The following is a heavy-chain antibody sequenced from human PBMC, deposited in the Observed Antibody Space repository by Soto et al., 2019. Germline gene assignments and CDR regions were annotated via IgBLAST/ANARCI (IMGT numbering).Heavy chain of an antibody. Sequence: GSLRLSCAASGFTFSSYAMSWVCQAPGKGLEWVSAISGSGGSTYYADSVKGRFTISRDNSKNTLYLQMNSLRAEDTAVYYCAKDASVAGYYYYGMDVWGQGTTVTVPS. D-gene: IGHD6-19*01. CDR1: GFTFSSYA. V-gene: IGHV3-23*01. CDR3: AKDASVAGYYYYGMDV. J-gene: IGHJ6*02. CDR2: ISGSGGST.